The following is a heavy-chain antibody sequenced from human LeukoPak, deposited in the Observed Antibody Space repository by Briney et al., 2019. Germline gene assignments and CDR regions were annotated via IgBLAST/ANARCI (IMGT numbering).Heavy chain of an antibody. CDR1: GGTFSSYA. V-gene: IGHV1-69*10. CDR2: IIPILGIA. D-gene: IGHD4-23*01. Sequence: ASVKVSCKASGGTFSSYAISWVRQAPGQGLEWRGGIIPILGIANYAQKFQGRVTITADKSTSTAYMELSSLRSEDSAIYYCARVGYAGNFFDYWGQGTLVTASS. CDR3: ARVGYAGNFFDY. J-gene: IGHJ4*02.